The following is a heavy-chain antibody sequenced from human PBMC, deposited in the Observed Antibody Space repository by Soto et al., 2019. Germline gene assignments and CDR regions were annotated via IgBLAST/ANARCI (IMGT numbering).Heavy chain of an antibody. Sequence: EVQLVESGGGLVKPGGSLRLSCAASGFTFSSYSMNWVRQAPGKGLEWVSSISSSSSYIYYADSLKGRFTISRDSAKNSLDLQMNSLRAEDTAVYYCASEQWAGGMDVWGQGTTVTVSS. D-gene: IGHD6-19*01. V-gene: IGHV3-21*01. CDR1: GFTFSSYS. J-gene: IGHJ6*02. CDR2: ISSSSSYI. CDR3: ASEQWAGGMDV.